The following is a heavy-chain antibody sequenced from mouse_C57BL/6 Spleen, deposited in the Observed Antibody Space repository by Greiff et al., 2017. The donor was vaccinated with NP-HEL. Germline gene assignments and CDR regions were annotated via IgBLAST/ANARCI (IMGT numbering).Heavy chain of an antibody. D-gene: IGHD3-2*02. V-gene: IGHV5-6*01. CDR3: ARSSSGPYYAMDY. Sequence: EVKLMESGGDLVKPGGSLKLSCAASGFTFSSYGMSWVRQTPDKRLEWVATISSGGSYTYYPDSVKGRFPISRDNAKNTLYLQMSSLKSEDTAMYYCARSSSGPYYAMDYWGQGTSVTVSS. CDR1: GFTFSSYG. J-gene: IGHJ4*01. CDR2: ISSGGSYT.